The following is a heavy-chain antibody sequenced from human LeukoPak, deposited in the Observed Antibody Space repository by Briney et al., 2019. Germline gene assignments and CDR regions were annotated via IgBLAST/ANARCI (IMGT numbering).Heavy chain of an antibody. CDR3: ARAGIYGSGSLDAFDI. CDR2: IYSAGST. J-gene: IGHJ3*02. CDR1: GFTVSSNY. V-gene: IGHV3-53*01. Sequence: SGGSLRLSCAASGFTVSSNYMSWVRQAPGKGLEWVSVIYSAGSTYYADSVKGRFTISRDDSKNTLYLRMNSLRAEDTAVYYCARAGIYGSGSLDAFDIWGQGTMVTVSS. D-gene: IGHD3-10*01.